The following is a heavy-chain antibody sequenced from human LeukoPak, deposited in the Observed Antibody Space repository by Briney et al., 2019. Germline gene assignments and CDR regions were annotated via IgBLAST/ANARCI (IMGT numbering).Heavy chain of an antibody. D-gene: IGHD3-3*01. CDR2: ICYDGSNK. J-gene: IGHJ4*02. V-gene: IGHV3-33*06. CDR3: AKGPGDFWSGSNYFDY. Sequence: GGSLRLSCAASGFTFSSYGMHWVRQAPGKGLEWVAVICYDGSNKYYADSVEGRFSISRDNSKNPLYLQMNSLRAEDTAVYYCAKGPGDFWSGSNYFDYWGQGTLVTVSS. CDR1: GFTFSSYG.